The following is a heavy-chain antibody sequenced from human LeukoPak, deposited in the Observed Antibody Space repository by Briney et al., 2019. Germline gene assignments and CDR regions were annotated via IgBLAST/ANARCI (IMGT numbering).Heavy chain of an antibody. Sequence: ASVKVSCKASGYTCTGYYMHWVRQAPGQGLEWMGRINPNSGGTNYAQKFQGRVTMTRDTSISTAYMELSRLRSDDTAVYYCAREHGYSGYVPVDYWGQGTLVTVSS. CDR3: AREHGYSGYVPVDY. J-gene: IGHJ4*02. D-gene: IGHD5-12*01. CDR1: GYTCTGYY. CDR2: INPNSGGT. V-gene: IGHV1-2*06.